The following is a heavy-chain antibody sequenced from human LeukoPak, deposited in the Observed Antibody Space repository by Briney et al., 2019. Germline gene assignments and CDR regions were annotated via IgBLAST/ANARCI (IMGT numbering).Heavy chain of an antibody. J-gene: IGHJ5*01. CDR3: ARDRYTWHDRDWFDS. D-gene: IGHD1-20*01. Sequence: SETLSLTCTVSGDSIGTSYWSWIRQPAGKRMEWIGRISASGETNYNPSLESRVIMSRDTSNNQFFLRLTSVTAADTAVYYCARDRYTWHDRDWFDSWGQGTLVTVSS. CDR1: GDSIGTSY. CDR2: ISASGET. V-gene: IGHV4-4*07.